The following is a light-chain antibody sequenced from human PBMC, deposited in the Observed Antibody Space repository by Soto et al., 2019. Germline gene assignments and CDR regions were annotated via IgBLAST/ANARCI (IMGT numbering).Light chain of an antibody. CDR2: AAS. CDR3: QQYSDWPPEPT. CDR1: QSIRGN. Sequence: EIVMTQSPATLSVSPGERATLSCRASQSIRGNLAWYQQKPGRAPRLVIYAASIRATGIPARFSGGGSGPESTLTITSLQSEDFALYFCQQYSDWPPEPTFGGGTKVEMK. V-gene: IGKV3D-15*01. J-gene: IGKJ4*01.